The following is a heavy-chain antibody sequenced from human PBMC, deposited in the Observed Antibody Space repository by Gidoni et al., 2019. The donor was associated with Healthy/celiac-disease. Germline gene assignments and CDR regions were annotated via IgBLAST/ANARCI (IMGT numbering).Heavy chain of an antibody. D-gene: IGHD3-22*01. Sequence: QVQLQESSPGLVKPSQTLSLTCTVSGGSISSGDYYWSWVRQPPGKGLEWIGYIYYTGSTYYNPSLKSRVTISVDTSKNQFSLKLSSVTAADTAVYYCARATQWLLEYYFDYWGQGTLVTVSS. J-gene: IGHJ4*02. CDR2: IYYTGST. CDR1: GGSISSGDYY. V-gene: IGHV4-30-4*01. CDR3: ARATQWLLEYYFDY.